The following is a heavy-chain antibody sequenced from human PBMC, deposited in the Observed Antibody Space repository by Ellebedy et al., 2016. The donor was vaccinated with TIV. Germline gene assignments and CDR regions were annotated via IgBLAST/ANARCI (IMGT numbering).Heavy chain of an antibody. V-gene: IGHV3-30*03. CDR1: GFTFSVYA. D-gene: IGHD1-26*01. J-gene: IGHJ1*01. Sequence: GESLKISCAASGFTFSVYAMHWVRQAPGKGLEWVALIAYDGGTKYYAVSVKGRFTISRDNSNNTLYLEMSSLRAGDTALYYCARGRWEVKEYYDYWGQGTLVTVSS. CDR3: ARGRWEVKEYYDY. CDR2: IAYDGGTK.